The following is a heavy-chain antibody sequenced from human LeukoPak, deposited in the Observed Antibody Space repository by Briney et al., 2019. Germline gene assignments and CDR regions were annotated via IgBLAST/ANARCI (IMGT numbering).Heavy chain of an antibody. J-gene: IGHJ5*02. CDR2: ISYDGSNK. CDR3: ARGSGSHGRDWFDP. V-gene: IGHV3-30*03. CDR1: GFTFSSYG. D-gene: IGHD1-26*01. Sequence: QSGGSLRLSCAASGFTFSSYGMHWVRQAPGKGLEWVAVISYDGSNKYYADSVKGRFTISRDNSKNTLYLQMNSLRAEDTAIYYCARGSGSHGRDWFDPWGQGTLVTVSS.